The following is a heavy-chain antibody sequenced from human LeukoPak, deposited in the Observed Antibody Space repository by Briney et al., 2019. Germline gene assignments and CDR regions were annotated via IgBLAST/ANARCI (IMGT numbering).Heavy chain of an antibody. J-gene: IGHJ4*02. D-gene: IGHD5-12*01. V-gene: IGHV1-8*01. CDR1: GYSITRYG. Sequence: ASVKVSCKVSGYSITRYGISWVRQATGQGLEWMGWMNPNSGNTGYAQKFQGRVTMTRNTSISTAYMELSSLRSEDTAVYYCARWLEGWGQGTLVTVSS. CDR2: MNPNSGNT. CDR3: ARWLEG.